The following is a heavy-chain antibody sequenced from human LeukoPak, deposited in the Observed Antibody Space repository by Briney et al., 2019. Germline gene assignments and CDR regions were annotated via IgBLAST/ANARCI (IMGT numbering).Heavy chain of an antibody. D-gene: IGHD5-18*01. CDR1: GGSISSYY. V-gene: IGHV4-4*07. Sequence: PSETLSLTCTVSGGSISSYYWSWIRQPAGTALEWIGRIYTSGTITYNPSLKSRVTMSVDTSKNQFSLKLSSVTAADTAVYYCARGFGPVSYGIMKYYFDYWGQGTLVTVSS. CDR2: IYTSGTI. J-gene: IGHJ4*02. CDR3: ARGFGPVSYGIMKYYFDY.